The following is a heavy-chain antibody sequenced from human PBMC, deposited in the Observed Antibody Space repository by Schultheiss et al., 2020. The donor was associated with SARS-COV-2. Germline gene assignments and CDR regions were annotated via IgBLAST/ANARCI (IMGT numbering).Heavy chain of an antibody. Sequence: SGPTLVKPTQTLTLTCTFSGFSLSTSGVGVGWIRQPPGKALEWLALIYWDDDKRYSTSLKTRLTISKDTSKNQVVLTMTNMDPVDTATYYCARTTIFGAPFDYWGQGTLVTVSS. CDR3: ARTTIFGAPFDY. D-gene: IGHD3-3*01. J-gene: IGHJ4*02. CDR2: IYWDDDK. V-gene: IGHV2-5*02. CDR1: GFSLSTSGVG.